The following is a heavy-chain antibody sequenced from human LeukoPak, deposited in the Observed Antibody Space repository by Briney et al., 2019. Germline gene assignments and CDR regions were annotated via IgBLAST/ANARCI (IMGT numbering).Heavy chain of an antibody. CDR3: ARDKGEYYYDSSGYRDAFDI. D-gene: IGHD3-22*01. J-gene: IGHJ3*02. Sequence: SVKVSCKASGGTFSSYAISWVRQAPGQGLEWMGGVIPISGTANYAQKFQGRVTITADESTSTAYMELSSLRSEDTAVYYCARDKGEYYYDSSGYRDAFDIWGQGTMVTVSS. CDR2: VIPISGTA. CDR1: GGTFSSYA. V-gene: IGHV1-69*01.